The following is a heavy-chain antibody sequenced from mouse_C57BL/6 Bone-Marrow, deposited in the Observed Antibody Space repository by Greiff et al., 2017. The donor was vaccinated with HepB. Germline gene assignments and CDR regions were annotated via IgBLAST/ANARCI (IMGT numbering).Heavy chain of an antibody. D-gene: IGHD4-1*01. V-gene: IGHV5-2*03. CDR2: INSDGGST. J-gene: IGHJ1*03. Sequence: EVKLMESGGGLVQPGESLKLSCESYEYEFPSHDMSWVRKTPEKRLELVAAINSDGGSTYYPDTMERRFIISRDNTKKTLYLQMSSLRSEDTALYYCARRGANWDVGYWYFDVWGTGTTVTVSS. CDR3: ARRGANWDVGYWYFDV. CDR1: EYEFPSHD.